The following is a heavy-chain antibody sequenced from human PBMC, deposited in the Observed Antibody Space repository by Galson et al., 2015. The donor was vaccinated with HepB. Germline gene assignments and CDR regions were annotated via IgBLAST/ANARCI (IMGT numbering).Heavy chain of an antibody. CDR2: IYHTGST. CDR1: GGSISSSSYY. Sequence: SETLSLTCTVSGGSISSSSYYWGWIRQPPGKGLEWIAYIYHTGSTDYNPSLKSRVTTSVDTAKKQFSLSVRSVTAADTAVYYCAAGDTSCYECCFVWGQGTTVTVSS. CDR3: AAGDTSCYECCFV. J-gene: IGHJ6*02. V-gene: IGHV4-61*05. D-gene: IGHD2-2*01.